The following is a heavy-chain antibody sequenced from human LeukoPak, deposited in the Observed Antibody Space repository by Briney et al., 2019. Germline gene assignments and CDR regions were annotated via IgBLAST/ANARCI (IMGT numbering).Heavy chain of an antibody. J-gene: IGHJ2*01. CDR3: ARDSGDGYNYSWYFDL. Sequence: KPGGSLRLSCAASGFTFSSYNMNWVRQAPGKGLEWVSSISSSSSYIYYADSVKGRFTISRDNAKNSLYLQMNSLRTEDTAVYYCARDSGDGYNYSWYFDLWGRGTLVTVSS. D-gene: IGHD5-24*01. CDR2: ISSSSSYI. CDR1: GFTFSSYN. V-gene: IGHV3-21*01.